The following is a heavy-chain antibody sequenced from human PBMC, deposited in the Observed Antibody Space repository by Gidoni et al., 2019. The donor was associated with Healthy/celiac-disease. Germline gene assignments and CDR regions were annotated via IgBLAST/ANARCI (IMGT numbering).Heavy chain of an antibody. CDR2: INPNSVGT. Sequence: QVQLVQSGAEVKKPGASVKVSCKASGYTFTGYYMHWVRHAPGQGLEWMGWINPNSVGTNYAQNFQGRVTMTRDTSISTAYMELSRLRSDDTAVYYCARDGPIVVVPAASNYYYYGMDVWGQGTTVTVSS. V-gene: IGHV1-2*02. CDR3: ARDGPIVVVPAASNYYYYGMDV. J-gene: IGHJ6*02. CDR1: GYTFTGYY. D-gene: IGHD2-2*01.